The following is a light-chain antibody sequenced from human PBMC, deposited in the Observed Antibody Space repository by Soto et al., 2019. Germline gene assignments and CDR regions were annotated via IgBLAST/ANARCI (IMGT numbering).Light chain of an antibody. V-gene: IGLV2-11*01. J-gene: IGLJ1*01. Sequence: QSALTQPRSASGSPGQSVTISCTGTSSDVGGYNYVSWYQQYPGKAPKLMIYEVTERPSGVPDRFSGSKSGNTASLTVSGLQAEDEADYYCCSYAGSARYVFGAGTKVTVL. CDR2: EVT. CDR3: CSYAGSARYV. CDR1: SSDVGGYNY.